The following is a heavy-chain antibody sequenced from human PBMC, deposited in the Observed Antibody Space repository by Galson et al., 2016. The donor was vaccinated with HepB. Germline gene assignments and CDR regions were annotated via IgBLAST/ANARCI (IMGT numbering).Heavy chain of an antibody. CDR1: GFAFSRYW. D-gene: IGHD3-10*01. J-gene: IGHJ4*02. CDR2: INTDGSST. CDR3: ARVTDTMVRGLIGY. Sequence: SLRLSCAASGFAFSRYWIHWVRQAPGKGLDWVSRINTDGSSTSYAYSVKGQFTISRDNAKNTLYLQMNSLRAEDTAVYYCARVTDTMVRGLIGYWGQGTLVTVSS. V-gene: IGHV3-74*01.